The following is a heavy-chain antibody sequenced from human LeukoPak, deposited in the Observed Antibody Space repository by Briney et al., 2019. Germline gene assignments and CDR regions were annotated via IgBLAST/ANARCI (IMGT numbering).Heavy chain of an antibody. CDR3: ARALDGSGSRSLDS. V-gene: IGHV3-74*01. D-gene: IGHD3-10*01. CDR2: INSDGSST. Sequence: PGGSLRLSCAASGFTFSSHYMHWVRQAPGKGLVWVSRINSDGSSTSYADSVRGRFTISRDSAKNTLSLQMNSLRAEDTAVYYCARALDGSGSRSLDSWGQGTLVTVSS. J-gene: IGHJ4*02. CDR1: GFTFSSHY.